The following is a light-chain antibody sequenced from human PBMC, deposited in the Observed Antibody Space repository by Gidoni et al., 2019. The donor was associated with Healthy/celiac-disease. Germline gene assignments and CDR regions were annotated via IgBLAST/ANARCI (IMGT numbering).Light chain of an antibody. J-gene: IGLJ2*01. CDR2: RDS. CDR3: QVWDSSPVV. CDR1: NIGSKN. Sequence: SYELTQPLSVSVALGQTARITCGGNNIGSKNVHWYQQKPGQAPVLVIYRDSNRPSGIPERFSGSNSGNTATLTISRAQAGDEADYYWQVWDSSPVVFGGGTKLTVL. V-gene: IGLV3-9*01.